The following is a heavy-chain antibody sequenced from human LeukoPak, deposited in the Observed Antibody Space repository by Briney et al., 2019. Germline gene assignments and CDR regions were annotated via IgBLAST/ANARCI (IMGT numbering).Heavy chain of an antibody. V-gene: IGHV3-53*01. CDR1: GFTFSSYA. J-gene: IGHJ4*02. CDR3: ARARHLNYADY. CDR2: IYSGGTT. D-gene: IGHD1-7*01. Sequence: PGGSLRLSCAASGFTFSSYAMSWVRQAPGKGLEWVSVIYSGGTTYYADSVKGRFTISRDNSKNTLYFQMNTLRADDTAVYYCARARHLNYADYWGQGTLVTVSS.